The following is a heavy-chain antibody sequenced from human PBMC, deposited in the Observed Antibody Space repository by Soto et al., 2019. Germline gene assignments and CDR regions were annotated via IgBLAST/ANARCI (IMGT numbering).Heavy chain of an antibody. CDR2: INHSGST. Sequence: SETLSLTXAVYGGSFSGYYWSWIRQPPGKGLEWIGEINHSGSTNYNPSLKSRVTISVDTSKNQFSLKLSSVTAADTAVYYCARRMVYPDNWFDPWGQGTLVTVSS. CDR3: ARRMVYPDNWFDP. V-gene: IGHV4-34*01. CDR1: GGSFSGYY. D-gene: IGHD3-10*01. J-gene: IGHJ5*02.